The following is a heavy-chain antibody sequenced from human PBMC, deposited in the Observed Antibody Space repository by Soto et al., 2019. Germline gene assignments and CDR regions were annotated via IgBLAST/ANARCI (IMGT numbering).Heavy chain of an antibody. J-gene: IGHJ4*02. Sequence: QVPLVQSEGEVRQPGASVKVSCRASGYTFTSYGIIWVRQAPGQGLEWMGYISPSSGVTRYAQNLQGRVTLTTDTSTTTAYMDLRSLSSDDTAVYYCAREMWTRTGPQNFFDYWGLGALVTVSS. D-gene: IGHD2-21*01. CDR1: GYTFTSYG. CDR2: ISPSSGVT. CDR3: AREMWTRTGPQNFFDY. V-gene: IGHV1-18*01.